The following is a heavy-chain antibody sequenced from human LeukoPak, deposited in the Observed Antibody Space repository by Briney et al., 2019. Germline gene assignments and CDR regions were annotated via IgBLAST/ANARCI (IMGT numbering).Heavy chain of an antibody. CDR2: INHSGST. D-gene: IGHD2-15*01. Sequence: SETLSLTCAVYGGSFSGYYWSWIRQPPGKGLEWIGEINHSGSTNYNPSLKSRVTISVDTSKNQFSLKLSSVTAADTAVYYCARVTLNLRGVVDWGQGTLVTVSS. J-gene: IGHJ4*02. CDR1: GGSFSGYY. V-gene: IGHV4-34*01. CDR3: ARVTLNLRGVVD.